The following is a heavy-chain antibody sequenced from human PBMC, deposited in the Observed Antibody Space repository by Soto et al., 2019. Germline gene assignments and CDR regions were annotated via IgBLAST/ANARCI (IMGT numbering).Heavy chain of an antibody. V-gene: IGHV4-59*08. CDR1: SGSVSSYY. D-gene: IGHD3-10*01. J-gene: IGHJ6*02. CDR2: IYYSGST. Sequence: QVQLQESGPGLVNPSETLSLTCTVSSGSVSSYYWSWIRQPPGKGLEWIGYIYYSGSTNYNPSLQSRVTISVDTSKNQLYLKLSSVTAADTAVYFCAREQYYYGSGRHFYSGMDVWGQGTTVTVSS. CDR3: AREQYYYGSGRHFYSGMDV.